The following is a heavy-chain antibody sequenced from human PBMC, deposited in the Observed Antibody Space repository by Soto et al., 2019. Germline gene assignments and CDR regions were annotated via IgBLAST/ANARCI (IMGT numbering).Heavy chain of an antibody. CDR1: GYTFTSYA. CDR2: INAGNGNT. D-gene: IGHD1-26*01. CDR3: ARGWSGWWFDP. Sequence: VASVKVSCKASGYTFTSYAMHWVRQAPGQRLEWMGWINAGNGNTKYSQKFQGRVTITRDTSASTAYMELSSLRSEDTAVYYCARGWSGWWFDPWGQGTLVTVSS. V-gene: IGHV1-3*01. J-gene: IGHJ5*02.